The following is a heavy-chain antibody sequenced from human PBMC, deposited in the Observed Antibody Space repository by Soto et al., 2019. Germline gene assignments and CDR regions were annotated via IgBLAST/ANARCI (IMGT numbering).Heavy chain of an antibody. CDR3: ARGPGGDYYDSSGYPGWFDP. D-gene: IGHD3-22*01. V-gene: IGHV4-59*01. Sequence: PSETLSLTCTVSGGSISSYYWSWIRQPPGKXLEWIGYIYYSGSTNYNPSLKSRVTISVDTSKNQFSLKLSSVTAADTAVYYCARGPGGDYYDSSGYPGWFDPWGQGTLVTVSS. CDR2: IYYSGST. CDR1: GGSISSYY. J-gene: IGHJ5*02.